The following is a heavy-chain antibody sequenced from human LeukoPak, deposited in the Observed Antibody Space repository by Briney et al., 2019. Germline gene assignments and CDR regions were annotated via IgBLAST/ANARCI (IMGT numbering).Heavy chain of an antibody. CDR2: INQYGNEK. V-gene: IGHV3-7*01. Sequence: GGSLRRYCAASGFTFSTYWMNWVRQAPGNGLEWVANINQYGNEKYYVDSVKGRFTISRDNDKNSLYLERNSLRAEDTAVYYCATGAEMDRGVIINGHLDYWGQGTLVTASS. D-gene: IGHD3-10*01. CDR1: GFTFSTYW. CDR3: ATGAEMDRGVIINGHLDY. J-gene: IGHJ4*02.